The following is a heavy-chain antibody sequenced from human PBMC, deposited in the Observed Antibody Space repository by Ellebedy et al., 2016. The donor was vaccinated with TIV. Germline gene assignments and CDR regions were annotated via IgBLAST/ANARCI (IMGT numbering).Heavy chain of an antibody. D-gene: IGHD6-13*01. CDR1: GFTFSSYD. CDR2: IGTAGDT. Sequence: GGSLRLXXAASGFTFSSYDMHWVRQATGKGLEWVSAIGTAGDTYYPGSVKGRFTISRDNSKNTLYLQMNSLRAEDTAVYYCAKDIGYSSSWGASDYWGQGTLVTVSS. V-gene: IGHV3-13*01. CDR3: AKDIGYSSSWGASDY. J-gene: IGHJ4*02.